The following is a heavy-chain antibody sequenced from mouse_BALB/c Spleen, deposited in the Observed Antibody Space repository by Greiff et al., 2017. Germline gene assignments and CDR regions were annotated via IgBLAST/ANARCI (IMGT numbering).Heavy chain of an antibody. D-gene: IGHD2-3*01. Sequence: EVMLVESGGGLVQPGGSLKLSCAASGFTFSSYTMSWVRQTPEKRLEWVAYISNGGGSTYYPDTVKGRFTISRDNAKNTLYLEMSSLKSEDTAMYYCARLGIYDGYPWFAYWGQGTLVTVSA. CDR1: GFTFSSYT. J-gene: IGHJ3*01. V-gene: IGHV5-12-2*01. CDR2: ISNGGGST. CDR3: ARLGIYDGYPWFAY.